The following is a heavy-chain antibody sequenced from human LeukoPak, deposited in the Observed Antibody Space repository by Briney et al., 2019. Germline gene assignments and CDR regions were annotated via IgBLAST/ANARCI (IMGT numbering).Heavy chain of an antibody. CDR2: MSSGGTYV. CDR3: ARDRPTGASRVFVVE. D-gene: IGHD2-15*01. Sequence: GGSLRLSCAASGFAFSTYAMTWVRQAPGKGLEWVSSMSSGGTYVYYPDSVRGRFTISRGNAKNSLYLQMNSLRVEDTAVYYCARDRPTGASRVFVVEWGQGTLVTVSS. CDR1: GFAFSTYA. J-gene: IGHJ1*01. V-gene: IGHV3-21*01.